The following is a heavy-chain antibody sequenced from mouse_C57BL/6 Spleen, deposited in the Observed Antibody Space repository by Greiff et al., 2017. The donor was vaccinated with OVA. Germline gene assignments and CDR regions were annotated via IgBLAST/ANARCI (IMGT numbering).Heavy chain of an antibody. Sequence: VQLQQPGAELVRPGSSVKLSCKASGYTFTSYWMDWVKQRPGQGLEWIGNIYPSDSETHYNQKFKDKATLTVDKSSSTAYMQLSSLTSEDSAVYYCAREEAYGSNYFDYWGQGTTLTVSS. V-gene: IGHV1-61*01. CDR2: IYPSDSET. CDR1: GYTFTSYW. J-gene: IGHJ2*01. D-gene: IGHD1-1*01. CDR3: AREEAYGSNYFDY.